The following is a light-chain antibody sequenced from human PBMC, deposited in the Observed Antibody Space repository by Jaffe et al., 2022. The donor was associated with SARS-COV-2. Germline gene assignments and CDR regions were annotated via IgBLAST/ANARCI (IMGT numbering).Light chain of an antibody. CDR3: MQALQSRT. CDR1: QSLLYSDGNYY. Sequence: DIVMTQSPLSLPVTPGESASISCRSSQSLLYSDGNYYLDWYMQKPGQSPQLLIYMASSRAAGVPDRFSGSGSGTDFTLIISRVEAEDVGVYYCMQALQSRTFGQGTKVEIK. V-gene: IGKV2-28*01. J-gene: IGKJ1*01. CDR2: MAS.